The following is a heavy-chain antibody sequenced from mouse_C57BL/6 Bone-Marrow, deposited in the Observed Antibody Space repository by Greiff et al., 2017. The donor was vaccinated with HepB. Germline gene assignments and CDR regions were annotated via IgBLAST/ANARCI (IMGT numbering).Heavy chain of an antibody. Sequence: DVQLVESGGGLVQPGGSLKLSCAASGFTFSDYGMAWVRQAPRKGPEWVAIISNLAYSIYYADTVTGRFTISRENAKNTLYLEMSSLRSEDTAMYYCARKGDYYGSSYWYFDVWGTGTTVTVSS. CDR2: ISNLAYSI. D-gene: IGHD1-1*01. V-gene: IGHV5-15*01. J-gene: IGHJ1*03. CDR3: ARKGDYYGSSYWYFDV. CDR1: GFTFSDYG.